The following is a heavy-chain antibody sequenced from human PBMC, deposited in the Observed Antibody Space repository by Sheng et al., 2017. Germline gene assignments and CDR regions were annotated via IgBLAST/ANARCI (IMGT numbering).Heavy chain of an antibody. D-gene: IGHD5-12*01. CDR1: GFTFSDHY. V-gene: IGHV3-72*01. Sequence: EVQLVESGGGLVQPGGSLRLSCAASGFTFSDHYMDWVRQAPGKGLEWVGRTRNKANSYTTEYAASVKGRFTISRDDSKNSLYLQMNSLKTEDTAVYYCARDRGGIVATIVGIAVADDYYYMDVWGKGTTVTVSS. J-gene: IGHJ6*03. CDR2: TRNKANSYTT. CDR3: ARDRGGIVATIVGIAVADDYYYMDV.